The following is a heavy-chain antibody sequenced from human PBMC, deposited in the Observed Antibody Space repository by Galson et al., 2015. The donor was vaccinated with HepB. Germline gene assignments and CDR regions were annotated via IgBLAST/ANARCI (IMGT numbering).Heavy chain of an antibody. Sequence: SLRLSCAASGFTFSSYAMHWVRQAPGKGLEWVAVISYDGSNKYYADSVKGRFTISRDNSKNTLYLQMNSLRAEDTAVYYCARPYYYDSSGYYLLGETGYYFDYWGQGTLVTVSS. CDR3: ARPYYYDSSGYYLLGETGYYFDY. CDR1: GFTFSSYA. CDR2: ISYDGSNK. D-gene: IGHD3-22*01. J-gene: IGHJ4*02. V-gene: IGHV3-30-3*01.